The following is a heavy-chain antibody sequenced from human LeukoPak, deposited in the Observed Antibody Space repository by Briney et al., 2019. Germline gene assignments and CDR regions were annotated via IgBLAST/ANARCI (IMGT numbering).Heavy chain of an antibody. V-gene: IGHV4-39*01. CDR1: GGSISSSSYY. CDR2: IYYSGST. Sequence: SETLSLTCTVSGGSISSSSYYWGWIRQPPGKGLEWIGSIYYSGSTYYNPSLKSRVTISVDTSKNQFSLKLSSVTAADTAVYYCARRLVSFGYWGQGTLVTVSS. J-gene: IGHJ4*02. CDR3: ARRLVSFGY. D-gene: IGHD2-21*01.